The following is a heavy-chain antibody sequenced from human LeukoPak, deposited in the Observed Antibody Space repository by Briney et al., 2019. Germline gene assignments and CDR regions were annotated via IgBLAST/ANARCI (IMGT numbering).Heavy chain of an antibody. CDR3: ARRAYGDDSFDY. CDR2: ITSGSSPI. CDR1: GFTFRSCS. J-gene: IGHJ4*02. Sequence: PGGSLRLSCAASGFTFRSCSMNWVRQAPGKGLEWVSYITSGSSPIYYADSVKGRFTISRDNAKNSLYLQMNSLRDEDTAVYYCARRAYGDDSFDYWGQGTLVTVPS. D-gene: IGHD4-17*01. V-gene: IGHV3-48*02.